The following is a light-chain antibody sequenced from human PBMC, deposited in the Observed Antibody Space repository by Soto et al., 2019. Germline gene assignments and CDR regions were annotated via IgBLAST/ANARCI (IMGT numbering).Light chain of an antibody. CDR1: QSVGSN. V-gene: IGKV3-15*01. J-gene: IGKJ2*01. Sequence: ELVLTQSPGTLSLSPGESVTLSCRASQSVGSNLAWYQQKSCQAPRLLIYGASSRATGIPATFSGSGSGAEFTLTISSLQSEDFAIYYCQQYRDWPFTFGQGTKVDIK. CDR2: GAS. CDR3: QQYRDWPFT.